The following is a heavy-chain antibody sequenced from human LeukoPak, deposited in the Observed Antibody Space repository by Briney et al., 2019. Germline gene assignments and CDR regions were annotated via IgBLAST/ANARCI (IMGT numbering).Heavy chain of an antibody. CDR1: GFTFSSYW. CDR3: ARDRSFTMIPFDY. D-gene: IGHD3-22*01. Sequence: GGSLRLPCAASGFTFSSYWMHWVRQAPGKGLVWVSRINSDGSSTSYADSVKGRFTISRDNAKNTLYLQMNSLRAEDTAVYYCARDRSFTMIPFDYWGQGTLVTVSS. CDR2: INSDGSST. J-gene: IGHJ4*02. V-gene: IGHV3-74*01.